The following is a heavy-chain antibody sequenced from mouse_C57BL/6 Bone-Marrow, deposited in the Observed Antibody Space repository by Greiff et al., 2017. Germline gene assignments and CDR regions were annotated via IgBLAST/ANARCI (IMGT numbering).Heavy chain of an antibody. D-gene: IGHD4-1*02. Sequence: QVQLKQSGTELVKPGASVKLSCKASGYTFTSYWMHWVKQRPGQGLEWIGNINPSNGGTNYNEKFKSKATLTVDKSSSTAYMQLSSLTSEDSAVYYCARDVQLGDPCCYFDVWGTGTTVTVSS. V-gene: IGHV1-53*01. CDR1: GYTFTSYW. J-gene: IGHJ1*03. CDR3: ARDVQLGDPCCYFDV. CDR2: INPSNGGT.